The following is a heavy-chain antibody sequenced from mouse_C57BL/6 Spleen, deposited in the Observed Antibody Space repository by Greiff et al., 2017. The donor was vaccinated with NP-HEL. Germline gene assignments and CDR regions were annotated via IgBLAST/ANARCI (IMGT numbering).Heavy chain of an antibody. CDR3: ARLGRLQAMDY. Sequence: QVHVKQSGAELARPGASVKMSCKASGYTFTSYTMHWVKQRPGQGLEWIGYINPSSGYTKYNQKFKDKATLTADKSSSTAYMQLSSLTSEDSAVYYCARLGRLQAMDYWGQGTSVTVSS. CDR1: GYTFTSYT. D-gene: IGHD3-2*02. CDR2: INPSSGYT. J-gene: IGHJ4*01. V-gene: IGHV1-4*01.